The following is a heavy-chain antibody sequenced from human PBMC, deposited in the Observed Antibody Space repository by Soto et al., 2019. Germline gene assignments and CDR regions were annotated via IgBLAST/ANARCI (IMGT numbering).Heavy chain of an antibody. J-gene: IGHJ5*02. V-gene: IGHV4-39*01. D-gene: IGHD3-3*01. Sequence: PSEPLSLARTITSGSTGSSTYLWGWIRQTPGKGLEWIGSIYYSGSTYYNPSLKSRVTISVDTSKNQFSLKLSSVTAADTAVYYCARATTPPDYDYWSGYSRFEPWGQGTLVTVPS. CDR1: SGSTGSSTYL. CDR2: IYYSGST. CDR3: ARATTPPDYDYWSGYSRFEP.